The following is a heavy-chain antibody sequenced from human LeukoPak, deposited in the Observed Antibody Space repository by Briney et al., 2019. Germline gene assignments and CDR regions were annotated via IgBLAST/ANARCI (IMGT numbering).Heavy chain of an antibody. CDR3: ARFYYYDSSAHGAFDI. D-gene: IGHD3-22*01. CDR2: MNPNSGNT. V-gene: IGHV1-8*02. J-gene: IGHJ3*02. Sequence: ASVKVSCKASGYTFPSYDINWVRQATGQGLEWMGWMNPNSGNTGYAQKLQGRVTMTTDTSTSTAYMELRSLRSDDTAVYYCARFYYYDSSAHGAFDIWGQGTMVTVSS. CDR1: GYTFPSYD.